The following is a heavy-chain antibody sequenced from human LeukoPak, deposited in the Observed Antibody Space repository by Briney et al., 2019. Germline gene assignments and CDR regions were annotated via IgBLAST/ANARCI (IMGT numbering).Heavy chain of an antibody. CDR1: GYTFTSYG. J-gene: IGHJ6*02. Sequence: ASVKVSCKASGYTFTSYGISWVRQAPGQGLEWMGWISAYNGNTNYAQKLQGRVTMTTDTSTSTVYMELSSLRSEDTAVYYCAFGGGATAHHGNIREYYGMDVWGQGTAVTVSS. V-gene: IGHV1-18*01. CDR3: AFGGGATAHHGNIREYYGMDV. CDR2: ISAYNGNT. D-gene: IGHD3-16*01.